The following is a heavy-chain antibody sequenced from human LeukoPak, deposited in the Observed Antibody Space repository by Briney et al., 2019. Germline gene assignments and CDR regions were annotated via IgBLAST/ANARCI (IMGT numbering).Heavy chain of an antibody. D-gene: IGHD1-1*01. CDR1: GYTFTVYY. CDR2: MNANSGGR. Sequence: GASVTVSFTASGYTFTVYYMHWVRQAPGQGLEWMGWMNANSGGRNYTQKFQGRGTIIRETSNSTDYIELRRLRSDDTPVYYCASVETRTSEFDHWGQGTLVTVSS. J-gene: IGHJ5*02. CDR3: ASVETRTSEFDH. V-gene: IGHV1-2*02.